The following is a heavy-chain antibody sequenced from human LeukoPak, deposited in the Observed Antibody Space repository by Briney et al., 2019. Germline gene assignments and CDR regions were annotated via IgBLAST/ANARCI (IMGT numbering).Heavy chain of an antibody. V-gene: IGHV1-2*02. Sequence: GASVKVCCRASGYSFTDYYIHWVRQAPGQGLEWMAWINPTSGDTNYAQNFQGRVTVTMDTSLSTAYMELSRLRSDDTALYYCARGGWLVYWGQGTLVTVSS. CDR2: INPTSGDT. D-gene: IGHD6-19*01. J-gene: IGHJ4*02. CDR3: ARGGWLVY. CDR1: GYSFTDYY.